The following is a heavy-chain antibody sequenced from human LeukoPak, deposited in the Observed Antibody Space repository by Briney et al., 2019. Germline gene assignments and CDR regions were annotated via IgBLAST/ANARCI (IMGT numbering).Heavy chain of an antibody. V-gene: IGHV1-24*01. Sequence: ASVKVSCKVSGYTLTELSMHWVRQAPGKGREWMGGFDPEDGETIYAQKFQGRVTMTEDTSTDTAYMELSSLRSEDTAVYYCAILEYSSSSRYYYYYGMDVWGQGTTVTVSS. J-gene: IGHJ6*02. D-gene: IGHD6-13*01. CDR1: GYTLTELS. CDR2: FDPEDGET. CDR3: AILEYSSSSRYYYYYGMDV.